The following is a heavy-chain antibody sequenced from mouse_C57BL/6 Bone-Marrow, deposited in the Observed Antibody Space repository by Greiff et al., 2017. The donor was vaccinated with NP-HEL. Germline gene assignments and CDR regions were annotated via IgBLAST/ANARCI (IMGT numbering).Heavy chain of an antibody. D-gene: IGHD2-10*02. CDR3: ARGRYGNYYFDY. V-gene: IGHV5-17*01. Sequence: EVMLVESGGGLVKPGGSLKLSCAASGFTFSDYGMLWVRQAPEKGLEWVAYISSGSSTIYYADTVKGRFTISRDNAKNTLFLQMTSLRSEDTAMYYCARGRYGNYYFDYWGQGTTLTVSS. CDR2: ISSGSSTI. CDR1: GFTFSDYG. J-gene: IGHJ2*01.